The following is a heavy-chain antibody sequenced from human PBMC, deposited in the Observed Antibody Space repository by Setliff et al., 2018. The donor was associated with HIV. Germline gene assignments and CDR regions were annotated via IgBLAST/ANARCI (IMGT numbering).Heavy chain of an antibody. Sequence: ASVKVSCKASGYTFTSYGISWVRQAPGQGLEWMGWISAYNGNTNYAQKLQSRVTMTTDTSTSTAYMELRSLRSDDTAVYYCAREMEPPYTVTTFGIFQHWGQGTLVTVSS. CDR1: GYTFTSYG. J-gene: IGHJ1*01. CDR3: AREMEPPYTVTTFGIFQH. CDR2: ISAYNGNT. V-gene: IGHV1-18*01. D-gene: IGHD4-17*01.